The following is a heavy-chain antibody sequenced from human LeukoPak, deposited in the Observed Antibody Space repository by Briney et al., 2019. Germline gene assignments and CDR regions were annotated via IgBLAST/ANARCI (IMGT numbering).Heavy chain of an antibody. CDR1: GFTFSSYW. J-gene: IGHJ4*02. Sequence: PGGSLRLSCAASGFTFSSYWMHWVRQAPGKGLEWVAFIRNDGSKKYSADSVKGRFTISRDNSKNTLYLQMNSLRAEDTAVYYCAKDQSSFCSRSSCYALHFWGQGTLVTVSS. CDR2: IRNDGSKK. D-gene: IGHD2-2*01. V-gene: IGHV3-30*02. CDR3: AKDQSSFCSRSSCYALHF.